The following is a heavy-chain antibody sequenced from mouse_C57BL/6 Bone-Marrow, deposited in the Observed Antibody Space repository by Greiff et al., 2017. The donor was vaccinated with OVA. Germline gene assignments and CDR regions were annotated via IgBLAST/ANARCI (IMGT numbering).Heavy chain of an antibody. CDR1: GFTFSDYY. J-gene: IGHJ4*01. Sequence: EVKLVESGGGLVQPGGSLKLSCAASGFTFSDYYMYWVRQTPEKRLEWVAYISNGGGSTYYPDTVKGRFTISRDNAKNTLYLQMSRLKSEDTAMYYCARGGWVLSNYAMDYWGQGTSVTVSS. D-gene: IGHD2-3*01. CDR3: ARGGWVLSNYAMDY. CDR2: ISNGGGST. V-gene: IGHV5-12*01.